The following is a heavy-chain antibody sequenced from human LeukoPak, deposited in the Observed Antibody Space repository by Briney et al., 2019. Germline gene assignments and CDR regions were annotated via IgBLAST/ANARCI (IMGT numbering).Heavy chain of an antibody. V-gene: IGHV3-74*01. D-gene: IGHD5-18*01. CDR1: GFTFSNYW. CDR2: INSDGGIT. J-gene: IGHJ4*02. CDR3: ARDVDAAMDH. Sequence: GGSLRLSCAASGFTFSNYWMHWVRQAPGKGRVWVSRINSDGGITTYADSVRGRFTLSREHAKDTLYLQMNRLGAEDTAVYYCARDVDAAMDHWGQGTLVTVSS.